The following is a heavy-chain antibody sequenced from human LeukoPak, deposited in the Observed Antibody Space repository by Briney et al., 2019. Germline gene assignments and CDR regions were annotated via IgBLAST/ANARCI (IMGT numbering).Heavy chain of an antibody. CDR3: TRSEDSSGYRHFDY. CDR2: IRSKANTYAT. CDR1: GFTFSGSA. Sequence: GGSLKLSCAASGFTFSGSAMHWVRQASGKGLEWVGRIRSKANTYATAYAASVKGRFTISRDDSKNTAYLQMNSLKTEDPAVYCCTRSEDSSGYRHFDYWGQGTLVTVSS. J-gene: IGHJ4*02. V-gene: IGHV3-73*01. D-gene: IGHD3-22*01.